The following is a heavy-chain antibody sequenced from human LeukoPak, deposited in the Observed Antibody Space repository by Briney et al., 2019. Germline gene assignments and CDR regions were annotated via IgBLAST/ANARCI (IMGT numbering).Heavy chain of an antibody. CDR3: ARDNSVDDNALWFDP. Sequence: ASVKVSCKAFGHTVTNYYMHWVRQAPGQGLEGMGFINPSGDWTSYAQKFQGRVTMTRDTSTSTDYVQLRSLREEETAIYYCARDNSVDDNALWFDPWGQGTLVTVSS. CDR2: INPSGDWT. CDR1: GHTVTNYY. J-gene: IGHJ5*02. D-gene: IGHD4-23*01. V-gene: IGHV1-46*01.